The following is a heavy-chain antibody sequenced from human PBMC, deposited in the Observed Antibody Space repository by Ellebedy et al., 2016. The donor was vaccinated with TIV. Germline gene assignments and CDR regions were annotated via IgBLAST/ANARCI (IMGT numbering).Heavy chain of an antibody. Sequence: GESLKISCAASGFTFSSYWMHWVRQAPGKGLVWVSRINSDGSSTSYADSVKGRFTISRDNAKNTLYLQMNSLRAEDTAVYYCASGSWPIAAASYGMDVWGQGTTVTVSS. D-gene: IGHD6-13*01. V-gene: IGHV3-74*01. CDR1: GFTFSSYW. CDR2: INSDGSST. CDR3: ASGSWPIAAASYGMDV. J-gene: IGHJ6*02.